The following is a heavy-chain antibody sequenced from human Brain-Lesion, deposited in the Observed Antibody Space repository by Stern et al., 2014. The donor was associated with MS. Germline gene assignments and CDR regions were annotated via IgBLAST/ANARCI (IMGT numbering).Heavy chain of an antibody. CDR3: ATGDFRQQLVPGPYYFYGMDV. CDR2: FDPEDGET. D-gene: IGHD6-13*01. Sequence: HVQLVQSGAEVKKPGASVKVSCKVSGYTLTELSMHWVRQAPGKGLEWMGSFDPEDGETIYAQKFQGRVTMTEDTSTDTAYMELSSLRSEDTAVYYCATGDFRQQLVPGPYYFYGMDVWGQGTTVTVSS. CDR1: GYTLTELS. V-gene: IGHV1-24*01. J-gene: IGHJ6*02.